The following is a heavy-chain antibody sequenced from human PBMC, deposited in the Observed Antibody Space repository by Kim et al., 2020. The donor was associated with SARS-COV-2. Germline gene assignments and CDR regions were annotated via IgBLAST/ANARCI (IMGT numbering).Heavy chain of an antibody. Sequence: ASVKVSCKASGYTFTSYAMHWVRQAPGQRLEWMGWINAGNGNTKYSQKFQGRVTITRDTSASTAYMELSSLRSEDTAVYYCARWNSGGSGSLGTAFDPWGQGTLVTVSS. CDR3: ARWNSGGSGSLGTAFDP. CDR2: INAGNGNT. D-gene: IGHD3-10*01. J-gene: IGHJ5*02. V-gene: IGHV1-3*01. CDR1: GYTFTSYA.